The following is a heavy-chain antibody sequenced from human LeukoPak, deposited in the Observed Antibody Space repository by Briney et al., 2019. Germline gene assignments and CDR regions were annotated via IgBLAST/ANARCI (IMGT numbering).Heavy chain of an antibody. CDR1: GYTFTSYW. Sequence: GESLKISCKGSGYTFTSYWIGWVRQMPGKGLEWMGIIYPGDSDTRYSPSFQGQVSISVGKSISTAYLQWSSLKASDTAMYYCARRGSGWYVDYWGQGTLVTVSS. J-gene: IGHJ4*02. D-gene: IGHD6-19*01. CDR2: IYPGDSDT. V-gene: IGHV5-51*01. CDR3: ARRGSGWYVDY.